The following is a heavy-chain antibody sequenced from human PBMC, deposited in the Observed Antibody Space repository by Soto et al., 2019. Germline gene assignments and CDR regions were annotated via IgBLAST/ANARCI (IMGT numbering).Heavy chain of an antibody. J-gene: IGHJ4*02. CDR3: ARYLEGDFSLDY. CDR1: GGTFSSYT. Sequence: QVQLVQSGAEVKKPGSSVKVSCKASGGTFSSYTISWVRQAPGQGLEWMGRIIPILGIANYAKKFQGRVTITADKSTSTAYMELSSLRSEDTAVYYCARYLEGDFSLDYWGQGALVTVSS. V-gene: IGHV1-69*02. CDR2: IIPILGIA. D-gene: IGHD1-1*01.